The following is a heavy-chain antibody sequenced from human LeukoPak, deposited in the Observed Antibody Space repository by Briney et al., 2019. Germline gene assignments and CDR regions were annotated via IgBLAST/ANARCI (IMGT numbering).Heavy chain of an antibody. CDR2: MNPNIGKT. CDR3: ARGATVDWSSGWDY. CDR1: GYTFTSYD. J-gene: IGHJ4*02. Sequence: ASVKVSCKASGYTFTSYDINWVRQATGQGLEWMGWMNPNIGKTYYAQKFQGRVTITTDESTSTAYMELSSLRSEDTAVYYCARGATVDWSSGWDYWGQGTLVTVSS. V-gene: IGHV1-8*03. D-gene: IGHD6-19*01.